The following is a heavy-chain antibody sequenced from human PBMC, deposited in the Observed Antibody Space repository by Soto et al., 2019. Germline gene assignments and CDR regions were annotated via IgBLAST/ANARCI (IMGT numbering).Heavy chain of an antibody. Sequence: PGGSLRLSCAASGFSFSNYAISWVRQAPWKGLEWVSSISGAGSSTYYADSVKGRFTISRDSSKNTLYLQLNSLRAEDTAVYYCAKYPFVRSHHVILLRDEGREYYSYSGMDVLGLRTTVADSS. D-gene: IGHD3-16*01. V-gene: IGHV3-23*01. CDR1: GFSFSNYA. CDR2: ISGAGSST. CDR3: AKYPFVRSHHVILLRDEGREYYSYSGMDV. J-gene: IGHJ6*02.